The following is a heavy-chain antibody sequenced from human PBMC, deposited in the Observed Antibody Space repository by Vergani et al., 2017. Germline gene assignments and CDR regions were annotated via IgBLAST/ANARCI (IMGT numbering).Heavy chain of an antibody. CDR3: ARARYYDILTGPPYAYYGMDV. V-gene: IGHV3-64*01. CDR2: ISSNGGST. J-gene: IGHJ6*02. Sequence: EVQLVESGGGLVQPGGSLRLSCAASGLTFSSYAMHWVRQAPGKGLEYVSAISSNGGSTYYANSVKGRFTISRDNSKNTLYLQMGSLRAEDMAVYYCARARYYDILTGPPYAYYGMDVWGQGTTVTVSS. CDR1: GLTFSSYA. D-gene: IGHD3-9*01.